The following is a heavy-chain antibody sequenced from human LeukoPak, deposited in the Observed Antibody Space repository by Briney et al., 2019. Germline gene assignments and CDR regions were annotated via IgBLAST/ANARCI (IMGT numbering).Heavy chain of an antibody. CDR3: ARDHAGATGTVYYYMDV. CDR1: GFTFSNYW. D-gene: IGHD1-26*01. CDR2: IKEDGSEK. J-gene: IGHJ6*03. Sequence: GGSLRLSCAASGFTFSNYWMSWVRQAPGKGLEWVANIKEDGSEKNYVDSVKGRFTISRDNAKNSLYLQMNSLRAEDAAVYYCARDHAGATGTVYYYMDVWGKGTTVTVSS. V-gene: IGHV3-7*01.